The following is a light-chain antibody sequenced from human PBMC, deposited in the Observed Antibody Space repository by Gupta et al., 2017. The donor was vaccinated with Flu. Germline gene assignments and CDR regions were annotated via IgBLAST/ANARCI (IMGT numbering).Light chain of an antibody. CDR2: KAS. CDR3: QQYAYYPWT. Sequence: PSTLSASLGDRVTVTCRASQNGTTSLAWYRQKPGRAPQLLLLKASTLHGGVPSTFSGSGSGTDCNLTISSLQPDDFATYYCQQYAYYPWTFGQGTRVEFK. CDR1: QNGTTS. J-gene: IGKJ1*01. V-gene: IGKV1-5*03.